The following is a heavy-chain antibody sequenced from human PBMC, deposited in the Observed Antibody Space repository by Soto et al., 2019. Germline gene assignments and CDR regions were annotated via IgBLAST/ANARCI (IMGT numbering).Heavy chain of an antibody. V-gene: IGHV3-64*01. CDR1: GFTFSSYA. Sequence: EVQQVESGGGLVQPGGSLRLSGAASGFTFSSYAMHWVRQAPGKGLEYVSAISSNGGSTYYANSVKGRFTISRDNSKNTLYLQMGSLRAEDMAVYYCARDPSVGELDYYMDVWGKGTTVTVSS. CDR3: ARDPSVGELDYYMDV. CDR2: ISSNGGST. J-gene: IGHJ6*03. D-gene: IGHD3-16*01.